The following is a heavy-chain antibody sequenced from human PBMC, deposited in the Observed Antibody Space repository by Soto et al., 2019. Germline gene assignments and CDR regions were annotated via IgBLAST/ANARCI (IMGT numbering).Heavy chain of an antibody. J-gene: IGHJ6*02. V-gene: IGHV1-18*04. CDR2: ISVYTGNT. Sequence: QVKVVQSGGEVTKPGASVKVSCKSCGYTFTSYGVSWVRQAPGQGLEWLGWISVYTGNTKHAQKFQDRVTLTTEASTSTAYMALRSMRSADTAVYYSARDRSTTDRCYTHHFDVWGQGTTVTVSS. D-gene: IGHD1-26*01. CDR1: GYTFTSYG. CDR3: ARDRSTTDRCYTHHFDV.